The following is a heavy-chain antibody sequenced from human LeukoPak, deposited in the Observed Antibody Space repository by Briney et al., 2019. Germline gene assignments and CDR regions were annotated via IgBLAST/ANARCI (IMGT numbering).Heavy chain of an antibody. CDR2: IRYDGSNK. CDR3: AKDPWVVRGVTLDY. V-gene: IGHV3-30*02. J-gene: IGHJ4*02. Sequence: GGSPRLSCAECGFNFSSYGMHWVRQAPGKGLEWVAFIRYDGSNKYYADSVKGRFTISRDNSKNTLYLQMNSLRAEDTAVYYCAKDPWVVRGVTLDYWGQGTLVTVSS. CDR1: GFNFSSYG. D-gene: IGHD3-10*01.